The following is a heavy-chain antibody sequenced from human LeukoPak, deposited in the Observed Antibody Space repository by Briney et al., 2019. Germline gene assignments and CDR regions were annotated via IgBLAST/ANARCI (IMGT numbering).Heavy chain of an antibody. D-gene: IGHD2-15*01. CDR2: LSYDGSNK. V-gene: IGHV3-30*04. CDR3: ARDIVVVVAAMDY. CDR1: GFTFSSYA. J-gene: IGHJ4*02. Sequence: GGSLRLSCAASGFTFSSYAMHWVRQAPGKGLEWVAVLSYDGSNKYYADSVKGRFTISRDNSKNTLYLQMNSLRAEDTAVYYCARDIVVVVAAMDYWVQGTLVSVSS.